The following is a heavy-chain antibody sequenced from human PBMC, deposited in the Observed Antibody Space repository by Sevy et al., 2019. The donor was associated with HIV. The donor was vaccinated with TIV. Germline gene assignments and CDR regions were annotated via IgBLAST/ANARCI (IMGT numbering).Heavy chain of an antibody. Sequence: GGSLRLSCAASGFTFSNTWMSWVLQAPGKVLEWVGRIKSRADGGTTDYAAPVKGRFIISRDDSKNTLYLQMNSLKTEDTAVYYCTTDHSGISSWCDDWGQGTLVTVSS. CDR3: TTDHSGISSWCDD. CDR2: IKSRADGGTT. D-gene: IGHD6-13*01. CDR1: GFTFSNTW. J-gene: IGHJ5*02. V-gene: IGHV3-15*01.